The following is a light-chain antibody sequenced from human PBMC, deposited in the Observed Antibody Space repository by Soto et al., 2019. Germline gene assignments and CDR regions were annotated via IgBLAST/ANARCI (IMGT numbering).Light chain of an antibody. CDR1: SSDVGGYNY. V-gene: IGLV2-14*01. J-gene: IGLJ1*01. CDR3: CSFTCSSPLVG. CDR2: EVS. Sequence: QSALTQPASVSGSPGQSITISCTGTSSDVGGYNYVSWYQQHPGKAPKLMIYEVSNRPSGVSNRFSGSKSGNTASLTISGLPAADEADFSCCSFTCSSPLVGFGPGTKLPAL.